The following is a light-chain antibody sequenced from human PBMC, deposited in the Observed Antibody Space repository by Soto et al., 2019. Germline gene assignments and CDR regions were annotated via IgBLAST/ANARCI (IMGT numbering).Light chain of an antibody. CDR1: QSISSW. J-gene: IGKJ1*01. CDR3: QQYNSYST. Sequence: DIQMTQSPSTLSASVGDRVTITCRASQSISSWLAWYQQKPGKAPKLLIYKASSLESGVPSRFSGSGSGTEFTLTISSLQADDFATYYCQQYNSYSTFGQGTKVDNK. CDR2: KAS. V-gene: IGKV1-5*03.